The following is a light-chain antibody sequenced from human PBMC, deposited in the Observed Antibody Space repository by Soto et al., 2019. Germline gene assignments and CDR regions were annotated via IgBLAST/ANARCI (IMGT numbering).Light chain of an antibody. V-gene: IGKV3-20*01. CDR3: HQYCSLSPWM. J-gene: IGKJ1*01. Sequence: EIVLTQSPGTLSLSPGERAILSCRASQSVSNNYLAWYQQKPGQAPRLLIYGASSRAAGIPDRFSGSGSGTDFTLTVSRLEPEDFAVYYCHQYCSLSPWMFGQGTKVEIK. CDR1: QSVSNNY. CDR2: GAS.